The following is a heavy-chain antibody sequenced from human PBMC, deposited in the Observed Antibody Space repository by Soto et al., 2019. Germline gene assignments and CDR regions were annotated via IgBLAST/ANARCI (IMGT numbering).Heavy chain of an antibody. CDR2: MNPNSGNT. Sequence: QVQLVQSGAEVKKPGASVKVSCKASGYTFTSYDINWVRQATGQGLEWMGWMNPNSGNTAYAQKFQGRGTTTRNTSISTAYMELSSLRSEDTAVYYCAREQGALCSGGSCYGFDPWGQGTLVTVSS. CDR1: GYTFTSYD. V-gene: IGHV1-8*01. CDR3: AREQGALCSGGSCYGFDP. D-gene: IGHD2-15*01. J-gene: IGHJ5*02.